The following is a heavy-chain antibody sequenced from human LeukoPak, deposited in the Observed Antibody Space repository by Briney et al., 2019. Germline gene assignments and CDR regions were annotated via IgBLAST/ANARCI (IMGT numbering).Heavy chain of an antibody. Sequence: SGPTLVKPTQTLTLTCTFSGFSLSTSGVGVGWIRQPPGKALEWLARIYWNDDKRYSPSLKSRLTITKDTSKNQVVLTMTNMDPVDTATYYCADRPLLDGYCSSTSCHVFDYWGQGTLVTVSS. D-gene: IGHD2-2*01. V-gene: IGHV2-5*01. CDR1: GFSLSTSGVG. J-gene: IGHJ4*02. CDR2: IYWNDDK. CDR3: ADRPLLDGYCSSTSCHVFDY.